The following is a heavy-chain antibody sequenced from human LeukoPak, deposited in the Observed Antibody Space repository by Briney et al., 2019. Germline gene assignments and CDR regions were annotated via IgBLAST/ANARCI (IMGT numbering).Heavy chain of an antibody. D-gene: IGHD6-19*01. Sequence: GGSLRLSCAASGLSVNSSYMSWVRQAPGKGLEWVSVIYGGGTTYYADSVKGRFTISRDNAKNSLYLQMNSLRAADTAVYYCARIDSSDWYLGRYYFDYWGQGTLVTVSS. J-gene: IGHJ4*02. CDR1: GLSVNSSY. CDR3: ARIDSSDWYLGRYYFDY. V-gene: IGHV3-66*01. CDR2: IYGGGTT.